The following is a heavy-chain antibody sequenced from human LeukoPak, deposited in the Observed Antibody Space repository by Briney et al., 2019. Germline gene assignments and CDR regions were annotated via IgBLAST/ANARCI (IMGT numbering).Heavy chain of an antibody. Sequence: SGGSLRLSCAASGFTFSSYEMNWVRQAPGKGLEWVSSISSSSSYIYYADSVKGRFTISRDNSKNTLYLQMNSLRAEDTAVYYCASHYYDSSGYSAHFDYWGQGTLVTVSS. J-gene: IGHJ4*02. V-gene: IGHV3-21*01. CDR2: ISSSSSYI. CDR1: GFTFSSYE. D-gene: IGHD3-22*01. CDR3: ASHYYDSSGYSAHFDY.